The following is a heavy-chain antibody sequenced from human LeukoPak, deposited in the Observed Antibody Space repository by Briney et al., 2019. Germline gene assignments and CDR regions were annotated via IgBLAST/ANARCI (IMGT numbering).Heavy chain of an antibody. CDR2: IIPILGIA. CDR1: GFTFSSYA. Sequence: GGSLRLSCAASGFTFSSYAISWVRQAPGQGLEWMGRIIPILGIANYAQKFQGRVTITADKSTSTAYMELSSLRSEDTAVYYCARSGGDYDAFDIWGQGTMVTVSS. J-gene: IGHJ3*02. D-gene: IGHD2-21*02. V-gene: IGHV1-69*04. CDR3: ARSGGDYDAFDI.